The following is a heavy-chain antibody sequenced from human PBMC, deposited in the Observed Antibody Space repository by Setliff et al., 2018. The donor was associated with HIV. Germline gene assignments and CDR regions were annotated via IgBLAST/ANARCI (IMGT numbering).Heavy chain of an antibody. CDR2: INHSGSP. J-gene: IGHJ4*02. Sequence: SETLSLTCVVYNGSFSGHYWSWIRQPPGKGLEWIGEINHSGSPNYNSSLKSRVTISLDTSKNQFSLKLSSVTAADTAFYSCAAGGVYINYWGQGTLVTVS. CDR3: AAGGVYINY. CDR1: NGSFSGHY. V-gene: IGHV4-34*01. D-gene: IGHD2-8*01.